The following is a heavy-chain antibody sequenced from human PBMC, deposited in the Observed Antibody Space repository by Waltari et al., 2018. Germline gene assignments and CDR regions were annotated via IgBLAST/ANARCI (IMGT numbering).Heavy chain of an antibody. CDR1: GYHLTELS. J-gene: IGHJ4*02. V-gene: IGHV1-24*01. CDR2: FDPEDGET. D-gene: IGHD3-22*01. CDR3: ATQGLWYDSSGYYNFVY. Sequence: QVQLVPSGAEGKKPGASVKVPCQGSGYHLTELSIPLGRQAPGKGLEWMGGFDPEDGETIYAQKFQGRVTMTEDTSTDTAYMELSSLRSEDTAVYYCATQGLWYDSSGYYNFVYWGQGTLVTVSS.